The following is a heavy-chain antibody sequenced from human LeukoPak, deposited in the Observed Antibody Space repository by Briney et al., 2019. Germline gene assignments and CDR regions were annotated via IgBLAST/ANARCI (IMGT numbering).Heavy chain of an antibody. Sequence: SQTLSLTCAVSGGSISSGGYFWSWIRQPPGKGLEWIGYIYHSGSTYYNPSLKSRVTISVDRSRNQSSLKLSSVTAADTAVYYCARVRPMVRGGQIDYWGQGTLVTVSS. CDR2: IYHSGST. J-gene: IGHJ4*02. V-gene: IGHV4-30-2*01. CDR1: GGSISSGGYF. CDR3: ARVRPMVRGGQIDY. D-gene: IGHD3-10*01.